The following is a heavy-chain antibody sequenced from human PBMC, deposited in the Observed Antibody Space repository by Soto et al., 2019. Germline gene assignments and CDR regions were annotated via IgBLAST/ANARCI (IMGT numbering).Heavy chain of an antibody. CDR3: ARRVGGYDFWSGYYGDSYYYYMDV. Sequence: ASAEPSSEAPVLSYPSSAINWVQQATRKGLEWMGWMNPNSGNTGYAQKFQGRVTMTRNTSISTAYMELSSLRSEDTAVYYCARRVGGYDFWSGYYGDSYYYYMDVWGKGTTVTVSS. CDR1: VLSYPSSA. D-gene: IGHD3-3*01. J-gene: IGHJ6*03. V-gene: IGHV1-8*01. CDR2: MNPNSGNT.